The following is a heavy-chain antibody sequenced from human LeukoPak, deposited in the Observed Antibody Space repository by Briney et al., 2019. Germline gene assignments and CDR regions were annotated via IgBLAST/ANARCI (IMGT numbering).Heavy chain of an antibody. CDR3: ANRISGSSS. CDR1: GFTFSSYW. CDR2: INSDGINT. D-gene: IGHD3-10*01. Sequence: GGSLRLSCAASGFTFSSYWMHWVRQAPGKGLVWVSRINSDGINTSYADSVKGRSTISRDNSKNTVFLQMNSLRAEDTGVYYCANRISGSSSWGQGTLVTVSS. V-gene: IGHV3-74*01. J-gene: IGHJ5*02.